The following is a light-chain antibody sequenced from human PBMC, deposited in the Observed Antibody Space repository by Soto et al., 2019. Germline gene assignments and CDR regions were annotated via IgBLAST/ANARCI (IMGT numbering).Light chain of an antibody. J-gene: IGKJ5*01. V-gene: IGKV3-11*01. Sequence: EIVLTQSPATLSLSPGERATLSCRASQSVSSYLAWYQQKPGQAPRLLIYDASNRATGIPARFSGSGSGTDFTLTISSLEPEDFAVYYCQQRSNWFTFGQGRRV. CDR1: QSVSSY. CDR2: DAS. CDR3: QQRSNWFT.